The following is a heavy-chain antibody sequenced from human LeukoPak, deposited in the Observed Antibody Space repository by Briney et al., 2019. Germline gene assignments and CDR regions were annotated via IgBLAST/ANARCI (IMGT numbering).Heavy chain of an antibody. Sequence: SETLSLTCTVSGXSISSYYGSWIRQPPGKGLEWIGYIYYSGSTNYNPSLKSRVTISVDTSKNQFSLKLSSVTAADTAVYYCARDTGYNFDYWGQGTLVTVSS. CDR3: ARDTGYNFDY. J-gene: IGHJ4*02. CDR2: IYYSGST. V-gene: IGHV4-59*01. CDR1: GXSISSYY. D-gene: IGHD5-24*01.